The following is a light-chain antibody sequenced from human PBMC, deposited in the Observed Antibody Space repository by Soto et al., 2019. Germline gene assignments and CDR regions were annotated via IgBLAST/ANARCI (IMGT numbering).Light chain of an antibody. CDR3: SSYTIKNTPV. CDR1: NNDVATYNY. CDR2: DVS. Sequence: QSALTQPASVSGSPGQSITISCTGSNNDVATYNYVSWHQQHPGKAPNLIIYDVSYRPSGVSNRFSGSKSGNTASLTISGLQAEDEADYFCSSYTIKNTPVFGGGTKLTVL. V-gene: IGLV2-14*03. J-gene: IGLJ2*01.